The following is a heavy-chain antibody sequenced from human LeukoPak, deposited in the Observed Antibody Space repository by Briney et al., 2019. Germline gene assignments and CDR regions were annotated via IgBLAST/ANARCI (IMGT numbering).Heavy chain of an antibody. CDR2: ISSSGSTI. CDR3: ARETIAVADPGCFGY. J-gene: IGHJ4*02. D-gene: IGHD6-19*01. CDR1: GFTFSSYE. Sequence: GGSLRLSCAASGFTFSSYEMNWVRQAPGKGLEWVSYISSSGSTIYYADSVKGRFTTSRDNAKNSLYLQMNSLRAEDTAVYYCARETIAVADPGCFGYWGQGTLVTVSS. V-gene: IGHV3-48*03.